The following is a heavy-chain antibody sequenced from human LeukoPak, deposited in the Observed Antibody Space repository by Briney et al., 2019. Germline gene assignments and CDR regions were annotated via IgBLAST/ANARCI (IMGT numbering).Heavy chain of an antibody. CDR3: AKRIEAAGPYFDS. V-gene: IGHV3-23*01. D-gene: IGHD6-13*01. Sequence: GGSLRLSCAASGFTFSNYAMSWVRQAPGMGLEWVSAVSASGGSTYYADSVKGRFTISRGNSKSTLYLQRNTLRAEDTALYYCAKRIEAAGPYFDSWGQGTLVTVSS. CDR2: VSASGGST. CDR1: GFTFSNYA. J-gene: IGHJ4*02.